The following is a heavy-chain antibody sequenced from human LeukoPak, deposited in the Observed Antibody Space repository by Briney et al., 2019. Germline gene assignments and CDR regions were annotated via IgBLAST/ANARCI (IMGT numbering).Heavy chain of an antibody. CDR2: INHSGST. CDR1: GGSFSGYY. J-gene: IGHJ6*03. Sequence: SETLSLTCAVYGGSFSGYYWSWIRQPPGKGLEWIGEINHSGSTNYNPSLKSRVTISVDTSKNQFSLKLSSVTAADTAVYCCARARPALKGRYYYYYYMDVWGKGTTVTVSS. V-gene: IGHV4-34*01. CDR3: ARARPALKGRYYYYYYMDV. D-gene: IGHD2-2*01.